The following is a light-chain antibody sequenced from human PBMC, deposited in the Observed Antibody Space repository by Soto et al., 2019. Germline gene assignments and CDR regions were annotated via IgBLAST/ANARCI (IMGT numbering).Light chain of an antibody. CDR1: TSDIGSYNL. V-gene: IGLV2-23*01. Sequence: QSVLTQPASVSGSPGQSITISCTGTTSDIGSYNLVSWYQQYPGKAPKLMIYEDSKRPSGVSNRFSGSKSGNTASLTISGLQGEDEADYYCCSYAGINTFFVFGTGTKVTVL. J-gene: IGLJ1*01. CDR2: EDS. CDR3: CSYAGINTFFV.